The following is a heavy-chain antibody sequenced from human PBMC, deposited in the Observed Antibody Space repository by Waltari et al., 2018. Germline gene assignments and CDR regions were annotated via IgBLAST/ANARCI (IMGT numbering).Heavy chain of an antibody. D-gene: IGHD1-20*01. Sequence: EVQLLESGGGLIQPGGSLRLSCAASGFTFSTYAMSWVRQAPGKGLEWVSAIGVGGGSKNYADSVKGRFTISRDNSNYTLYLQMNSLRAGDTAVYYCAKPFYNWDDPLHSWGQGTPVTVSS. J-gene: IGHJ1*01. CDR2: IGVGGGSK. V-gene: IGHV3-23*01. CDR3: AKPFYNWDDPLHS. CDR1: GFTFSTYA.